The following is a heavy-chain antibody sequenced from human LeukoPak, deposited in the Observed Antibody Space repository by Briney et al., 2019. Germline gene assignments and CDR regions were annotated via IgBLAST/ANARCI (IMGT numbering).Heavy chain of an antibody. J-gene: IGHJ4*02. CDR1: GGSISSYY. CDR3: ARERRIAAAAPYFDY. V-gene: IGHV4-59*08. D-gene: IGHD6-13*01. Sequence: SETLSLTCTVSGGSISSYYWSWIRQPPGKGLEWIGYIYYSGSTNYNPSLKSRVTISVDTSKNQFSLKLSSVTAADTAVYYCARERRIAAAAPYFDYWGQGTLVTVSS. CDR2: IYYSGST.